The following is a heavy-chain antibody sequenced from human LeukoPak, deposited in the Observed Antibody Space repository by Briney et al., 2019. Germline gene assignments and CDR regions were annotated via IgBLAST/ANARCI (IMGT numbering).Heavy chain of an antibody. D-gene: IGHD3-10*01. J-gene: IGHJ4*02. CDR3: TRDITLTRGGRSDY. Sequence: PGGSLRLSCAASGFTFSSYWMYWVRQAPGQGLVWVSRINNDGTTTNFADSVKGRFTISRDNTKNTVYLHMNSLRAEDTAVYYCTRDITLTRGGRSDYWGQGTLVTVSS. V-gene: IGHV3-74*01. CDR2: INNDGTTT. CDR1: GFTFSSYW.